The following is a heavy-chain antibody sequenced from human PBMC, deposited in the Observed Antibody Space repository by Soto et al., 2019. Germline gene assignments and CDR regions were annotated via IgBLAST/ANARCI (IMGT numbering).Heavy chain of an antibody. D-gene: IGHD2-15*01. J-gene: IGHJ4*01. Sequence: QVQLVESGGGVVQAGTSLRLSCAASGIFFNSFGMHWVRQAPGKGLEWVALISHDGSSSFYADSVRGRFTISRDNSRDTVFLQMSGLTTEDTALYYCMNPCSPDPSDYWGNGTRVTVSS. CDR1: GIFFNSFG. V-gene: IGHV3-30*18. CDR3: MNPCSPDPSDY. CDR2: ISHDGSSS.